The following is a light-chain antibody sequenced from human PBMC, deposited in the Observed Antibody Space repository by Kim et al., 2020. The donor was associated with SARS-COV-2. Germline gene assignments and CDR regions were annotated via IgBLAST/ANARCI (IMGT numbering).Light chain of an antibody. Sequence: PGQSITISCPVTSSDVGGYNYVSWYQQHPGEAPKLLIYDVSKPPSGVSNRFSGSKSGNTASLTISGLQAEDEADYYCRSYTSSSRVFGGGTQLTVL. CDR1: SSDVGGYNY. CDR3: RSYTSSSRV. V-gene: IGLV2-14*04. CDR2: DVS. J-gene: IGLJ3*02.